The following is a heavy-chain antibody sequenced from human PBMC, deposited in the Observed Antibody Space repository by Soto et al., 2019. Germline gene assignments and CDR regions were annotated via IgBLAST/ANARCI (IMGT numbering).Heavy chain of an antibody. CDR3: ARDWAPGDYGFGY. CDR2: VSTSSGTI. V-gene: IGHV3-48*01. CDR1: GFAFSRFS. J-gene: IGHJ4*02. D-gene: IGHD4-17*01. Sequence: VQLVESGGGLVQPGGSLRLSCAASGFAFSRFSMNWVRQAAGKGLEWISYVSTSSGTIYYADSVKGRFTISRDNAKNSLYLQMNSLRAEDTAVYYCARDWAPGDYGFGYWGQGTLVTVSS.